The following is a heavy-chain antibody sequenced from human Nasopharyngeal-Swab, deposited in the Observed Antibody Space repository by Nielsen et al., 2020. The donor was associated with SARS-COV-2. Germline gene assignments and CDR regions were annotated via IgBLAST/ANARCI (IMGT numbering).Heavy chain of an antibody. V-gene: IGHV3-23*01. CDR1: GFTFSSYA. J-gene: IGHJ4*02. D-gene: IGHD1-26*01. CDR3: AKDSVFRVGATSYFDY. CDR2: ISGSGGST. Sequence: GGSLRLSCAASGFTFSSYAMSWVRQAPGKGLEWVLAISGSGGSTYYADSVKGRFTISRDNSKNTLYLQMNSLRAEDTAVYYCAKDSVFRVGATSYFDYWGQGTLVTVSS.